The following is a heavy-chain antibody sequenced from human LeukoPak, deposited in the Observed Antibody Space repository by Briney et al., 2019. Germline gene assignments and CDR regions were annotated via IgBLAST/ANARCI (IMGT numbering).Heavy chain of an antibody. Sequence: ASVKVSCKASGYTFTSYGISWVRQAPGQGLEWMGWISAYNGNTNYAQKLQGRVTMTTDTSTSTAYMELRSLRSDDTAVYYCARDRGYYGSGSYWTTLDYWGQGTLVTVSS. V-gene: IGHV1-18*01. D-gene: IGHD3-10*01. CDR2: ISAYNGNT. CDR3: ARDRGYYGSGSYWTTLDY. J-gene: IGHJ4*02. CDR1: GYTFTSYG.